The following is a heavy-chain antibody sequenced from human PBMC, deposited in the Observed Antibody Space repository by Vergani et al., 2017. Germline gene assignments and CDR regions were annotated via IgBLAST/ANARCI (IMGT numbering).Heavy chain of an antibody. V-gene: IGHV3-23*04. J-gene: IGHJ6*02. Sequence: VQLVESGGDLVQPGGSLRLSCAASGFTFNHYAMNWVRQAPGKGLEWVSGISGSGGSTYYAGSVKGRFTISRDSSKNTLYLQMNSLSAGDTAVYYCAKANPRKGGYDYRYYYHAMDVWGQGTTVTVSS. CDR1: GFTFNHYA. CDR3: AKANPRKGGYDYRYYYHAMDV. D-gene: IGHD5-12*01. CDR2: ISGSGGST.